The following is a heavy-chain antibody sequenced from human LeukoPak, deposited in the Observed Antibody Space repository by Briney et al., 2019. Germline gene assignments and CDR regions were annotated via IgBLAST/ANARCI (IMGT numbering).Heavy chain of an antibody. V-gene: IGHV4-59*01. CDR1: GGSFSGYY. J-gene: IGHJ5*02. CDR2: IYYSGRT. D-gene: IGHD1-14*01. Sequence: SETLSLTCAVSGGSFSGYYWSWIRQPPGKGLEWIGYIYYSGRTNYNPSLKSRVTISVDTSKNQFSLRLISVPAADTAVYDCARLFVPESEYHNWFDPWGQGTLVTVSS. CDR3: ARLFVPESEYHNWFDP.